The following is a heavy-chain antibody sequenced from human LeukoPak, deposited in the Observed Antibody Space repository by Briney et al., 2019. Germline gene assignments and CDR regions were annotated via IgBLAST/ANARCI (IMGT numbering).Heavy chain of an antibody. D-gene: IGHD2-21*02. CDR3: AREPHDFHEEDGFDI. CDR1: GFTFSSYS. J-gene: IGHJ3*02. CDR2: ISSSTYI. Sequence: KPGGSLRLSCAASGFTFSSYSMNWVRQAPGKGLEWVSSISSSTYIYYTESVKGRFTISRDNAKNSLFLQMNSLRAEDSAVYYCAREPHDFHEEDGFDIWGQGTLVTVSS. V-gene: IGHV3-21*01.